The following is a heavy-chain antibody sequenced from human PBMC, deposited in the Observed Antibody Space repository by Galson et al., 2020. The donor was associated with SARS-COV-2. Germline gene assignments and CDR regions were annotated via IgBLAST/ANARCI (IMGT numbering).Heavy chain of an antibody. Sequence: GESLKISCAASGFTFSSYAMSWVRQAPGKGLEWVSAISGSGGSTYYADSVKGRFTISRDNSKNTLYLQMNSLRAEDTAVYYCAKDPARTCTNGVCYPSPRGVYFDYWGQGTLVTVSS. D-gene: IGHD2-8*01. J-gene: IGHJ4*02. CDR3: AKDPARTCTNGVCYPSPRGVYFDY. CDR1: GFTFSSYA. CDR2: ISGSGGST. V-gene: IGHV3-23*01.